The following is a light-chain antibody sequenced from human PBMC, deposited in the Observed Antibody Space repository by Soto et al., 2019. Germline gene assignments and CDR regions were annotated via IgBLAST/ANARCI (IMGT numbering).Light chain of an antibody. CDR1: SSDDGSYNR. V-gene: IGLV2-18*01. J-gene: IGLJ1*01. CDR3: ATWDDSLNGYV. Sequence: QSVLTQPPSVSGSPGQSVTIPCTASSSDDGSYNRVSWYQQPPGTPPKLMIYEVSNRPSGVPDRFSGSKSGNTASLTISGLQAEDEANYYCATWDDSLNGYVFGTGTKLTVL. CDR2: EVS.